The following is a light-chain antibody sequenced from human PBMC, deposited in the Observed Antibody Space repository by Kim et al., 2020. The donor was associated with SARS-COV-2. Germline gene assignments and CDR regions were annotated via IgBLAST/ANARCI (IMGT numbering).Light chain of an antibody. V-gene: IGKV1-27*01. CDR3: QRYDSAPRT. CDR2: AAS. J-gene: IGKJ1*01. CDR1: QGISNS. Sequence: ASVGDRVTITCRASQGISNSLAWYQQKPGKVPKLLIYAASTLQSGVPSRFSGSGSGTDFTLTVSSLQPEDVATYYCQRYDSAPRTFGQGTKVDIK.